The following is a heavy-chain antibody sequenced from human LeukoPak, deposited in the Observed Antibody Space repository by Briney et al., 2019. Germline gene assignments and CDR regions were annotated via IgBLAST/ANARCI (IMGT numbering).Heavy chain of an antibody. CDR2: IYYSGST. Sequence: SETLSLTCTVSGGSISSYYWNWIRQPPGKGLEWIGYIYYSGSTNYNPSLKSRVTISVDTSKNQFSLKLSSVTAADTAVYYCARDVGPAGHFDYWGQGTLVTVSS. CDR1: GGSISSYY. CDR3: ARDVGPAGHFDY. J-gene: IGHJ4*02. V-gene: IGHV4-59*01. D-gene: IGHD2-15*01.